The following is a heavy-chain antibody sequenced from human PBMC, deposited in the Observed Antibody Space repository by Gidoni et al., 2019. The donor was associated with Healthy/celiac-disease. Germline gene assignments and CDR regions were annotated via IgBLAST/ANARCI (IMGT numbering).Heavy chain of an antibody. CDR2: ISWNSGSI. V-gene: IGHV3-9*01. Sequence: EVQLVESGGGLVQPGRSLNLSCAASGSTFDDYAMHWVRQAPGKGLEWVSGISWNSGSIGYADSVKGRFTISRDNAKNSLYLQMNSLRAEDTALYYCAKGDGDNSSSWYQFDYWGQGTLVTVSS. D-gene: IGHD6-13*01. CDR1: GSTFDDYA. J-gene: IGHJ4*02. CDR3: AKGDGDNSSSWYQFDY.